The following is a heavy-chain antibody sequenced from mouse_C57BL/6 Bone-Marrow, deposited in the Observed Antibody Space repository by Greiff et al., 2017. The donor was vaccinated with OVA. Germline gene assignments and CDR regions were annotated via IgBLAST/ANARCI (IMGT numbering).Heavy chain of an antibody. V-gene: IGHV1-78*01. CDR1: GYTFTDHT. J-gene: IGHJ2*01. CDR3: AIYYYGSSYDYFDY. CDR2: IHPRDGST. Sequence: QVQLQQSDAELVKPGASVKISCKVSGYTFTDHTIHWMKQRPEQGLEWIGYIHPRDGSTKYNEKFKGKATLTADKSSSTAYMQLNSLTSEDSAVYFCAIYYYGSSYDYFDYWGQGTTLTVSS. D-gene: IGHD1-1*01.